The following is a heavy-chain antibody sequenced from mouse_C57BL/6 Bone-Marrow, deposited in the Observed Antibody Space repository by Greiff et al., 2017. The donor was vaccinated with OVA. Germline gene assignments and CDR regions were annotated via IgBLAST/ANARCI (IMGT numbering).Heavy chain of an antibody. CDR3: ARLRGGYYAMDD. V-gene: IGHV3-6*01. J-gene: IGHJ4*01. CDR2: ISYDGSN. Sequence: ESGPGLVKPSQSLSLTCSVTGYSITSGYYWNWIRQFPGNKLEWMGYISYDGSNNYNPSLKNRTSITRDTSKNQFFLKLNSVTTEDTATYSCARLRGGYYAMDDWGQGTSVTVSS. CDR1: GYSITSGYY. D-gene: IGHD1-1*01.